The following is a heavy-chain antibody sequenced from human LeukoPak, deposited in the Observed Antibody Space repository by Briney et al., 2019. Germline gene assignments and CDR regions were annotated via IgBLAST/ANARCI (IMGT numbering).Heavy chain of an antibody. CDR1: GFTVSDNY. J-gene: IGHJ4*02. D-gene: IGHD4-17*01. Sequence: GGSLRLSCAVSGFTVSDNYMRWVRQAPGKGLQWVSVIYPDGRTYYADSVKGRFTISRGISRNTLLLHMNSLRPDDTAVHYCARTNPVYGDYDYWGQGTLVTVSS. CDR2: IYPDGRT. V-gene: IGHV3-53*01. CDR3: ARTNPVYGDYDY.